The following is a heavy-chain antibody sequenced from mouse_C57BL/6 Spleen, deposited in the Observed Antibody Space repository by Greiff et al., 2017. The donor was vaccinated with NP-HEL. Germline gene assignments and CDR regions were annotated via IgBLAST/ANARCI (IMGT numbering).Heavy chain of an antibody. CDR3: AHYDYDVCAMDY. Sequence: QVQLQQSGAELVRPGTSVKVSCKASGYAFTNYLIAWVKQRPGQGLEWIGVINPGSGGTNYTEKLKGKATLTADKSSSTAYMQLSSLTSEDSAVYFCAHYDYDVCAMDYWGQGTSVTVSS. CDR2: INPGSGGT. V-gene: IGHV1-54*01. D-gene: IGHD2-4*01. CDR1: GYAFTNYL. J-gene: IGHJ4*01.